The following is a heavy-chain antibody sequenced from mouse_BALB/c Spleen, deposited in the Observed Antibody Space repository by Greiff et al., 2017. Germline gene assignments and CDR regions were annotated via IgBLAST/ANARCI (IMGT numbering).Heavy chain of an antibody. CDR2: ISSGSSTI. Sequence: DVMLVESGGGLVQPGGSRKLSCAASGFTFSSFGMHWVRQAPENGLEWVAYISSGSSTIYYADTVKGRFTISRDNPKNTLFLQMTSLRSEDTAMYYCATNDYGRVDYALDYWGQGTSVTVSA. J-gene: IGHJ4*01. CDR3: ATNDYGRVDYALDY. D-gene: IGHD2-4*01. V-gene: IGHV5-17*02. CDR1: GFTFSSFG.